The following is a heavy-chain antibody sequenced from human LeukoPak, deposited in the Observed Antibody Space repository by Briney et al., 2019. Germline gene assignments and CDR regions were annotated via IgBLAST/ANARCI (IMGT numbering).Heavy chain of an antibody. J-gene: IGHJ4*02. D-gene: IGHD4-17*01. V-gene: IGHV3-66*01. Sequence: GGSLRLSCAPSGFTVNNKYMTWVRQAPGKGLEWVSLIYGDGTAYYADSMKGRFTISRDNSKNTLYLQMNSLRDEDTAVYYCVTRPHGDYPYFDFWGQGTLVTVSS. CDR1: GFTVNNKY. CDR3: VTRPHGDYPYFDF. CDR2: IYGDGTA.